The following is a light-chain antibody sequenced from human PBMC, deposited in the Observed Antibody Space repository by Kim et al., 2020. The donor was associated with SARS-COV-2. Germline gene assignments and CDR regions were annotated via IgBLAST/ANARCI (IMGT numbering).Light chain of an antibody. CDR2: AAS. CDR3: QQSYSTPRP. J-gene: IGKJ2*01. CDR1: QSISTY. Sequence: DIQMTQSPSSVSASVGDRVTITCRASQSISTYLNWYQQKPGRAPKLLIYAASRLQSGVPSRFSGSGSGTEFTLTISSLQPEDFATYYCQQSYSTPRPFGHGTKLEI. V-gene: IGKV1-39*01.